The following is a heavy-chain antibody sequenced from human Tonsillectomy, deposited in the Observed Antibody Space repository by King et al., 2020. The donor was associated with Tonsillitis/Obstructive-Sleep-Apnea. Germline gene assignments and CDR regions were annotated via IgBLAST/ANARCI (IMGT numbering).Heavy chain of an antibody. CDR2: IKSKTDGGTT. J-gene: IGHJ6*01. V-gene: IGHV3-15*07. Sequence: VQLVESGGGLVKPGGSLRLSCAASGFTFSNAWMNWVRQAPGKGLEWVGRIKSKTDGGTTDYAAPVKGRFTISRDDSKNTLYLQMNSLKNADTAVYYCPKTPFDYWTVYFFNYYYVMEVWGQGTTVTV. D-gene: IGHD3/OR15-3a*01. CDR1: GFTFSNAW. CDR3: PKTPFDYWTVYFFNYYYVMEV.